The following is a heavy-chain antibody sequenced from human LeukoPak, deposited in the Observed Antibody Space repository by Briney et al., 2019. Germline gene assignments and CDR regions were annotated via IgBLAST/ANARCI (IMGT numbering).Heavy chain of an antibody. CDR1: GFTFNNYA. J-gene: IGHJ3*02. CDR2: ISLDETQK. D-gene: IGHD1-7*01. CDR3: ARDRLELRFFWGAFDI. V-gene: IGHV3-30-3*01. Sequence: GGSLRLSCFASGFTFNNYAMHWVRQVPGKGLEWVSLISLDETQKYYAPSVKGRFTVSRDNSNNTLYLHMEGLRPDDTAMYYCARDRLELRFFWGAFDIWGQGTMVTVSS.